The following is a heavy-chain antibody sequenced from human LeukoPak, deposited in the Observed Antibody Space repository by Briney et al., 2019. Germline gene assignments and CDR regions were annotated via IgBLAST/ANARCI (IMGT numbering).Heavy chain of an antibody. D-gene: IGHD3-16*01. CDR1: GFTFDDYA. J-gene: IGHJ4*02. V-gene: IGHV3-9*01. CDR2: ISWNSGSI. Sequence: PGGSLRLSCAASGFTFDDYAMHWVRQAPGKGPEWVSGISWNSGSIGYADSVKGRFTISRDNAKNLLYLQMNSLRAEDTALYYCARGASYWGQGTLVTVSS. CDR3: ARGASY.